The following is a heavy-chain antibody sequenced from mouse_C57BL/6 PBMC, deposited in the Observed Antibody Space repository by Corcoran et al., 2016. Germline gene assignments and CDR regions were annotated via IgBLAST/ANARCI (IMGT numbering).Heavy chain of an antibody. CDR1: GYTFTTYG. CDR2: INTYSGVP. D-gene: IGHD1-1*01. V-gene: IGHV9-3*01. CDR3: ARSGTTVVADYAMDY. Sequence: QIQLVQSGPELKKPGETVKISCKASGYTFTTYGMSWVRQAPGKGLKWMGWINTYSGVPTYADDFKGRFAFSLETSASTAYLQINNLTNEDTATYFCARSGTTVVADYAMDYWGQGTSVTVSS. J-gene: IGHJ4*01.